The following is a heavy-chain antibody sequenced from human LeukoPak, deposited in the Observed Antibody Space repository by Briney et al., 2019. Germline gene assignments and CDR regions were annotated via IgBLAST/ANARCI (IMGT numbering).Heavy chain of an antibody. V-gene: IGHV3-30*02. D-gene: IGHD3-22*01. CDR2: IRYDGSNK. CDR3: AKGSYYDSSGYWSFDY. Sequence: GGSLRLSCAASGFTFITYWMHWVRQAPGKGLEWVAFIRYDGSNKYYVDSVKGRFTISRDNSKNTLYLQMNSLRAEDTAVYYCAKGSYYDSSGYWSFDYWGQGTLVTVSS. J-gene: IGHJ4*02. CDR1: GFTFITYW.